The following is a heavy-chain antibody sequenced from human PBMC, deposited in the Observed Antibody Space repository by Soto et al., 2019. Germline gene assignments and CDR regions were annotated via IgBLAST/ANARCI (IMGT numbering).Heavy chain of an antibody. Sequence: EVQLLESGGGLVQPGGSLRLSCAASGFTFSSYAMSWVRQAPGKGLEWVSAISGSGGSSYYADSVKGRFTISRDNSKNTLYLQMNSLRAEDTAVYYCAKSSRVINDAFDIWGQGTMVTVSS. J-gene: IGHJ3*02. V-gene: IGHV3-23*01. CDR2: ISGSGGSS. CDR3: AKSSRVINDAFDI. D-gene: IGHD3-16*02. CDR1: GFTFSSYA.